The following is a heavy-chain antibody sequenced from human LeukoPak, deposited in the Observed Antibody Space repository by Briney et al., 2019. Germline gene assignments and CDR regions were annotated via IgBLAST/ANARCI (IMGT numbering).Heavy chain of an antibody. Sequence: ASVKVSCKASGYTFTSYDINWVRQATGQGLEWMGWMNPNSGNTGYAQKFQGRVTMTRNTSISTAYMELSSLRSEDTAVYYCARGGYDILTGYSLFYYYGMDVWGQGTTATVSS. V-gene: IGHV1-8*01. CDR3: ARGGYDILTGYSLFYYYGMDV. CDR1: GYTFTSYD. CDR2: MNPNSGNT. J-gene: IGHJ6*02. D-gene: IGHD3-9*01.